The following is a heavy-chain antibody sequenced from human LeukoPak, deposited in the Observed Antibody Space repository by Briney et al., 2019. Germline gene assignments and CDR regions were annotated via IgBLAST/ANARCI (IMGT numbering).Heavy chain of an antibody. CDR3: AREYYYDSSGYYRHDAFDI. CDR2: IIPIFGTA. V-gene: IGHV1-69*06. J-gene: IGHJ3*02. D-gene: IGHD3-22*01. CDR1: GGTFSSYA. Sequence: SVKVSCKASGGTFSSYAISWVRQAPGQGLEWMGGIIPIFGTANYAQKFQGRVTITADKSTSTAYMELSSLRSEDTAVYYCAREYYYDSSGYYRHDAFDIWGQGTMVTVSS.